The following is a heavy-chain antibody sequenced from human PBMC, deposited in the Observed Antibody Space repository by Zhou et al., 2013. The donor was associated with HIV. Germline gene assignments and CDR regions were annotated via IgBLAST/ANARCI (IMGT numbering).Heavy chain of an antibody. CDR1: GYTLADLA. J-gene: IGHJ4*02. Sequence: QVQLLQSGPEVKPPGASVKVSCKVFGYTLADLAIHWVRQPPGQGLEWMGGFDPEDVMTVYAQKFEGRVTLTQDASADTAYMSMTSLTSDDTAVYYCATMPHLNGAALDMTAIGGGDYWGRGTPVTVSS. D-gene: IGHD3-16*01. CDR2: FDPEDVMT. V-gene: IGHV1-24*01. CDR3: ATMPHLNGAALDMTAIGGGDY.